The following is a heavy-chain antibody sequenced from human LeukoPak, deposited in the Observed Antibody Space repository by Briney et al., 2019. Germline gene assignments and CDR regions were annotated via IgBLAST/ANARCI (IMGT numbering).Heavy chain of an antibody. CDR2: ITPSDGFT. D-gene: IGHD3-3*01. Sequence: ASVKVSCKASGYTFTNYYIHWVRQAPGQGLEWMGMITPSDGFTTYAQKFHGRLTMTRDMSTSTVYMELSSLRSEDTALYYCATAGRRLFGVLIPLSFDYWGQGTLVTVSS. V-gene: IGHV1-46*01. J-gene: IGHJ4*02. CDR3: ATAGRRLFGVLIPLSFDY. CDR1: GYTFTNYY.